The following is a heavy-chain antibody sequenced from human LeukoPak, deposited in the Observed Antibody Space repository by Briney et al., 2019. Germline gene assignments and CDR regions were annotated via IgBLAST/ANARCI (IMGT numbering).Heavy chain of an antibody. Sequence: PSQTLSLTCTVSGGSISSGSYYWSWIRQPAGKGLEWIGRIYTSGSTNYNPSLKSRVTISVDTSKNQFSLKLSSVTAADTAVYYCASRRFGGRYGMHVWGQGTTVTVSS. J-gene: IGHJ6*02. CDR1: GGSISSGSYY. D-gene: IGHD3-10*01. V-gene: IGHV4-61*02. CDR3: ASRRFGGRYGMHV. CDR2: IYTSGST.